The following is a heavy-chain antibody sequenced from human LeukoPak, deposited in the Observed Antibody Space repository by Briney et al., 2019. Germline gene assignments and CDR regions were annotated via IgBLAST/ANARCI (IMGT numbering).Heavy chain of an antibody. V-gene: IGHV3-30-3*01. J-gene: IGHJ4*02. D-gene: IGHD1-20*01. CDR3: ARDGYNWNDIGRAFDY. CDR2: ISYDGSNK. CDR1: GFTFSSYA. Sequence: PGGSLRLSCAASGFTFSSYAMHWVRQAPGKGLEWVAVISYDGSNKYYADSVKGRFTISRDNSKNTLYLQINSLRAEDTAVYYCARDGYNWNDIGRAFDYWGQGTLVTVSS.